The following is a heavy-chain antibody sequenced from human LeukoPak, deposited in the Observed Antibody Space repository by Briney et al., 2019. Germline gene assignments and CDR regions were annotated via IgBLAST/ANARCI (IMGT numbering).Heavy chain of an antibody. J-gene: IGHJ4*02. CDR1: GGSFSGYY. CDR2: INHSGST. CDR3: ARHGAVAGNFDY. Sequence: SETLSLTCAVYGGSFSGYYWSWIRQPPGKGLEWIGEINHSGSTNYNPSLKSRVTISVDTSKNQFSLKLSSVTAADTAVYYCARHGAVAGNFDYWGQGTLVTVS. D-gene: IGHD6-19*01. V-gene: IGHV4-34*01.